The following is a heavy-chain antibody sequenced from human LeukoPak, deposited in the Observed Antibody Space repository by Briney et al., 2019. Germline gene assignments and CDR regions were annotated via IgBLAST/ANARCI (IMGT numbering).Heavy chain of an antibody. CDR3: ARINDFWSGSFDY. J-gene: IGHJ4*02. V-gene: IGHV4-59*01. D-gene: IGHD3-3*01. CDR1: GGSISSYY. CDR2: IYYSGST. Sequence: PSETLSLTCTVSGGSISSYYWSWIRQPPGKGLEWIGYIYYSGSTNYNPSLKSRVTISVDTSKNQFSLKLSSVTAADTAVYYCARINDFWSGSFDYWGQGTLVTVSS.